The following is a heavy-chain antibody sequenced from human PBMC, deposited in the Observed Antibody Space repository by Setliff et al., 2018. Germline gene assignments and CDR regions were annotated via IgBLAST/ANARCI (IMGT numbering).Heavy chain of an antibody. CDR3: ARLRKDYGDYYYFDY. D-gene: IGHD4-17*01. CDR1: TFTLGTYS. J-gene: IGHJ4*02. V-gene: IGHV3-7*01. Sequence: GGSLRLSCAASTFTLGTYSMHWVRQAPGKGLEWVANIKQDGSDKYYVDSVKGRFTISRDNAKNSLYLQMNSLRAEDTAVYYCARLRKDYGDYYYFDYWGQGTLVTVSS. CDR2: IKQDGSDK.